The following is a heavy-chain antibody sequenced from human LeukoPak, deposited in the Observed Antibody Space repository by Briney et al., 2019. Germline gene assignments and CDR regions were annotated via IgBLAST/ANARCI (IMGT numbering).Heavy chain of an antibody. CDR3: ARKMGAVAGHDAFDI. D-gene: IGHD6-19*01. J-gene: IGHJ3*02. Sequence: SVKVSCKASGGTFSSYAISWVRQAPGQGLEWMGGIIPIFGTANYAQKFQGRVTITADESTSTAYMELSSLRSEDTAVYYRARKMGAVAGHDAFDIWGQGTMVTVSS. CDR2: IIPIFGTA. CDR1: GGTFSSYA. V-gene: IGHV1-69*13.